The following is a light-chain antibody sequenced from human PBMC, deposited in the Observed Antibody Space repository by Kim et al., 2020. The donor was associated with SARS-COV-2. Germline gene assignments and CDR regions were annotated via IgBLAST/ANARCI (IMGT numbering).Light chain of an antibody. CDR2: GAS. Sequence: PGERASRSCRASQSVHSDLAWYQQKPGQAPRLLFFGASTRATGIPDRFSGSGSGTEFTLTISSLQSEDSAVYYCQQYDNWPPRWTFGQGTKVDIK. V-gene: IGKV3-15*01. J-gene: IGKJ1*01. CDR3: QQYDNWPPRWT. CDR1: QSVHSD.